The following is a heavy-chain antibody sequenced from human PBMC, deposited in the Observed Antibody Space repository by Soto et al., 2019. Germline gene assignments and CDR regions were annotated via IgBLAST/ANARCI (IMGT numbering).Heavy chain of an antibody. CDR1: GASISSSSYY. V-gene: IGHV4-39*01. D-gene: IGHD3-16*02. CDR2: IYYSGST. J-gene: IGHJ2*01. CDR3: ARHYRSSRNWYFDL. Sequence: QLQLQESDPGLVKPSETLSLTCTVSGASISSSSYYWGWIRQPPGKGLEWIGSIYYSGSTYYNPSLKSRVTIAVDTSKNQFSLKLSSVTAADTAVYYCARHYRSSRNWYFDLWGRGTLVTVSS.